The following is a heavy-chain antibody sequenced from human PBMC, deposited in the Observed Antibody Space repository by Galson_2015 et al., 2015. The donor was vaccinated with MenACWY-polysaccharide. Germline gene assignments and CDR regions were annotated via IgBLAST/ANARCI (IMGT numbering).Heavy chain of an antibody. CDR1: GITFSSQE. CDR2: INNDGSST. CDR3: VRDNGGIGY. V-gene: IGHV3-74*01. D-gene: IGHD3-16*01. Sequence: SLRLSCAASGITFSSQEMNWVRQAPGKGLEWVSFINNDGSSTNYADSVKGRFTISRDNAKNTLYLQMKSLRAEDTAVYYCVRDNGGIGYWGQGTLVTVSS. J-gene: IGHJ4*02.